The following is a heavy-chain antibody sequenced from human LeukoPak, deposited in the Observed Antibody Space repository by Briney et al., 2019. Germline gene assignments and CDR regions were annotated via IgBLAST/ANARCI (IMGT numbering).Heavy chain of an antibody. CDR3: ARALLWFGEPSHIDY. D-gene: IGHD3-10*01. CDR1: GYTFTSYG. CDR2: ITAYNDNT. Sequence: GASVEVSCKASGYTFTSYGISWVRQAPGQGLEWMGWITAYNDNTNYAQKLQGRVTMTTDTSTSTACMELRSLRSDDTAVYYCARALLWFGEPSHIDYWGQGTLVTASS. V-gene: IGHV1-18*01. J-gene: IGHJ4*02.